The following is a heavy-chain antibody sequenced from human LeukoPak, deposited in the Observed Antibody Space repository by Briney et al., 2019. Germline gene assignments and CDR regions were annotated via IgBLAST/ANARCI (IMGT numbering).Heavy chain of an antibody. J-gene: IGHJ6*03. CDR2: IIPIFGTA. CDR1: GGTFSSYA. Sequence: SVKVSCKASGGTFSSYAISWVRQAPGQGLEWMGGIIPIFGTANYAQKFQGRVTITADKSTSTAYMELSSLRSEDTAVYYCARVSPTRFPGGYMDVWGKGTTVTVSS. V-gene: IGHV1-69*06. D-gene: IGHD2-21*01. CDR3: ARVSPTRFPGGYMDV.